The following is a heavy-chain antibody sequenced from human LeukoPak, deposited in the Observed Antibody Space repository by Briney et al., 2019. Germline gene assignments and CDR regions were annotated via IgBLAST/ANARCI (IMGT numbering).Heavy chain of an antibody. Sequence: SVKVSCKASGGTFSSYAISWVRQAPGQGLEWMGRIIPILGIANYAQKFQGRVTITADKSTSTAYMELSSLRSEDTAVYYCASTHGSGYYFEYWGQGTLVTVSS. CDR3: ASTHGSGYYFEY. D-gene: IGHD3-22*01. CDR1: GGTFSSYA. J-gene: IGHJ4*02. CDR2: IIPILGIA. V-gene: IGHV1-69*04.